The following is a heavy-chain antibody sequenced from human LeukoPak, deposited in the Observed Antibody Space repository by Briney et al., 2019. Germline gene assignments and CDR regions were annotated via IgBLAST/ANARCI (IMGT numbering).Heavy chain of an antibody. CDR1: GGSISTTTYY. J-gene: IGHJ5*02. D-gene: IGHD3-10*01. CDR2: VYYSGRT. V-gene: IGHV4-39*07. CDR3: ARTPYYGSGSLSWFDP. Sequence: PSETLSLTCTVSGGSISTTTYYWGWIRQPPGKGLEWIGTVYYSGRTYYNPSLKSRVTMSVDTSKNQFSLKLSSVTAADTVVYYCARTPYYGSGSLSWFDPWGQGTLVTVSS.